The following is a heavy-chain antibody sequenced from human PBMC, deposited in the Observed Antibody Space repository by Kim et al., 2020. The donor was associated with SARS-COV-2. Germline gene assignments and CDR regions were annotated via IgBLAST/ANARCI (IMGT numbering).Heavy chain of an antibody. Sequence: SETLSTTCTVSGGSISSYYWSWIRQPPGKGLEWIGYIYYSGSTNYNPSLKSRVTISVDTSKNQFSLKLSSVTAADTAVYYCARGDIVVVPAAITVYYYY. CDR1: GGSISSYY. CDR2: IYYSGST. V-gene: IGHV4-59*01. J-gene: IGHJ6*03. CDR3: ARGDIVVVPAAITVYYYY. D-gene: IGHD2-2*02.